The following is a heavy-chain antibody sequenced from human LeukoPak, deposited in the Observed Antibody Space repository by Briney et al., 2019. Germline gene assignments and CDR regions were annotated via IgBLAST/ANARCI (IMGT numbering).Heavy chain of an antibody. Sequence: GGSLRLSCAASGFTFSSYSMSWVRQAPGKGLEWVSSITTSSTYISYADSVKGRFTISRDNSKNTLYLHMNSLRAEDTAVYYCATTSSRSGSYLPGYWGQGTLVTVSS. J-gene: IGHJ4*02. CDR2: ITTSSTYI. V-gene: IGHV3-21*01. D-gene: IGHD1-26*01. CDR1: GFTFSSYS. CDR3: ATTSSRSGSYLPGY.